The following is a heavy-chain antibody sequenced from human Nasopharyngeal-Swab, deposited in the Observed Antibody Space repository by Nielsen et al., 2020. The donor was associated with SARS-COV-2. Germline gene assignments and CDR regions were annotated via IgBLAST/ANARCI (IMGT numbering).Heavy chain of an antibody. J-gene: IGHJ4*02. Sequence: GTLRLSCAVYGGSFSGYYWSWIRQPPGKGLEWIGEINHSGSTNYNPSLKSRVTISVDTSKNQFSLKLSSVTAADTAVYYCAGGPRGYDFWSGYYHGSFDYWGQGTLVTVSS. CDR3: AGGPRGYDFWSGYYHGSFDY. CDR2: INHSGST. CDR1: GGSFSGYY. V-gene: IGHV4-34*01. D-gene: IGHD3-3*01.